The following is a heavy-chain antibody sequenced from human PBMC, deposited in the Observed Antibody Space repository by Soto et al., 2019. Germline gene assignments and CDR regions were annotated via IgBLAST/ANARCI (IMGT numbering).Heavy chain of an antibody. CDR3: EKAPIAVAGTWFDP. Sequence: XGCLGLSCAASRFTVSSYAVSWVRQAPGKGLEWVSAISGSGGSTYYADSVKGRFTISRDNSKNTLYLQMNSLRAEDTAVYYCEKAPIAVAGTWFDPWGQGTLVNVSS. CDR2: ISGSGGST. J-gene: IGHJ5*02. V-gene: IGHV3-23*01. D-gene: IGHD6-19*01. CDR1: RFTVSSYA.